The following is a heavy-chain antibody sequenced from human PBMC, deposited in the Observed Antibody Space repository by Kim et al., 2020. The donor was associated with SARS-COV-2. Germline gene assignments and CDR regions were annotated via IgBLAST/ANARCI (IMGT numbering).Heavy chain of an antibody. CDR2: INPNSGGT. V-gene: IGHV1-2*02. J-gene: IGHJ5*02. Sequence: ASVKVSCKASGYTFTGYYMHWVRQAPGQGLEWMGWINPNSGGTNYAQKFQGRVTMTRDTSISTAYMELSRLRSDDTAVYYCARDPLSGYEHNWFDPWGQGTLVTVSS. CDR3: ARDPLSGYEHNWFDP. D-gene: IGHD5-12*01. CDR1: GYTFTGYY.